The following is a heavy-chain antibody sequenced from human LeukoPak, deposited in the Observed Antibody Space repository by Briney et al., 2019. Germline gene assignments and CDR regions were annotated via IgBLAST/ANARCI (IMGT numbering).Heavy chain of an antibody. J-gene: IGHJ4*02. Sequence: HPGGSLRLSCAASGITFSSYAMSWVRQAPGKGLEWVSAISGSGGSTYYADSVKGRFTISRDNSKNTLYLQMNSLRAEDTAVYYCATHDSSGFYYYFHYWGQGTLVTVSS. V-gene: IGHV3-23*01. CDR1: GITFSSYA. CDR2: ISGSGGST. CDR3: ATHDSSGFYYYFHY. D-gene: IGHD3-22*01.